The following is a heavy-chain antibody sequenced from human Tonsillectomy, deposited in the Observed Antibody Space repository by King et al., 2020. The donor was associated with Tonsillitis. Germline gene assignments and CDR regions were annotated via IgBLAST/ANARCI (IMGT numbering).Heavy chain of an antibody. V-gene: IGHV1-69*09. J-gene: IGHJ6*03. CDR1: GGTFSSYA. D-gene: IGHD1-26*01. Sequence: QLVQSGAEVKKPGSSVKVSCKASGGTFSSYAISWVRQAPGQGLEWMGRIIPILGIANYAQKFQGRVTITADKSTSTAYMELSSLRSEDTAVYYCARGGELLDYDYYMDVWGKGTTVTVSS. CDR3: ARGGELLDYDYYMDV. CDR2: IIPILGIA.